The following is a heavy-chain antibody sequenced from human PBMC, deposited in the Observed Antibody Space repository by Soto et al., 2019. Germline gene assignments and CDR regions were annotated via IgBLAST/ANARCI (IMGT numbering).Heavy chain of an antibody. CDR3: ARSYCLPNSCYNAYFDF. Sequence: YLKIPYTGSVDPLTHNWISCVRPLPEKGLEWMGRIDPRDSYTNYSPSFQGHVTISVDKSDNTSYLQWSSLKASDTAMYFCARSYCLPNSCYNAYFDFWVSGTLVTVSS. CDR2: IDPRDSYT. V-gene: IGHV5-10-1*01. D-gene: IGHD2-2*02. J-gene: IGHJ4*01. CDR1: VDPLTHNW.